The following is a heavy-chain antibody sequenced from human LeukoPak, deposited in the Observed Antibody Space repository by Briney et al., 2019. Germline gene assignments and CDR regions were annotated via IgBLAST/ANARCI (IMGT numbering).Heavy chain of an antibody. CDR3: ARDLTVTFPFDY. V-gene: IGHV1-18*01. CDR2: ISAYNGNT. D-gene: IGHD4-11*01. J-gene: IGHJ4*02. Sequence: ASVKVSCKASGYTFTSYGISWVRQAPGQGLEWMGWISAYNGNTNYAQKFQGRVTMTRDTSISTAYMELSRLRSDDTAVYYCARDLTVTFPFDYWGQGTLVTVSS. CDR1: GYTFTSYG.